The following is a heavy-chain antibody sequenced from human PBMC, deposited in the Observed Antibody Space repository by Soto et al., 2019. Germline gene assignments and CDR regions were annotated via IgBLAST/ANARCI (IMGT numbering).Heavy chain of an antibody. D-gene: IGHD2-21*01. CDR1: GFTLSSYA. CDR3: ARYPGHDGYVYDAFDT. CDR2: ISCAGTST. Sequence: QVQLVESGGGVVQPGRSLRLSCAASGFTLSSYAMHWVRQAPGKGLEWVAVISCAGTSTYYADSVRGRFTISRDNSKDTVNLRLDSLSAYDTAGYPCARYPGHDGYVYDAFDTWGQGTLVTVSS. V-gene: IGHV3-30-3*01. J-gene: IGHJ4*02.